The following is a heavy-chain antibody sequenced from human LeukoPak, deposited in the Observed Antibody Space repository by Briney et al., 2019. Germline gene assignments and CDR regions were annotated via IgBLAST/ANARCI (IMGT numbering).Heavy chain of an antibody. J-gene: IGHJ3*02. Sequence: SETLSLTCTVSGGSISSYYWSWIRQPPGKGLEWIGYIYYSGSTNYNPSLKSRVTMSVDTSKNQFSPKLSSVTAADTAVYYCARDGAPIEMATGAFDIWGQGTMVTVSS. CDR2: IYYSGST. CDR1: GGSISSYY. D-gene: IGHD5-24*01. CDR3: ARDGAPIEMATGAFDI. V-gene: IGHV4-59*12.